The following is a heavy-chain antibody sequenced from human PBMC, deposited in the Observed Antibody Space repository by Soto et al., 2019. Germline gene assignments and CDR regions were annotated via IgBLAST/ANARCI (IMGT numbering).Heavy chain of an antibody. D-gene: IGHD4-17*01. CDR3: AREIGGDDYGDYPVLDP. J-gene: IGHJ5*02. Sequence: SETLSLTCTVSGGSISSYYWSWIRQPPGKGLEWIGYIYYSGSTNYNPSLKSRVTISVDTSKNQFSLKLSSVTAADTAVYYCAREIGGDDYGDYPVLDPWGQGTLVTVSS. V-gene: IGHV4-59*01. CDR2: IYYSGST. CDR1: GGSISSYY.